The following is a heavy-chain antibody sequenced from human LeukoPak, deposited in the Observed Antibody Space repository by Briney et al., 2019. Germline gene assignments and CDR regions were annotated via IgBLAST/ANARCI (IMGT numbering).Heavy chain of an antibody. Sequence: GGSLRLSCAASGFTFSSYAMYWVRQAPGKGLEWVAFIRYDGNKKYYADSVKGRFTISRDNSGNTVYLQMNSLTSEDTAVYYCAKLLLETGGIGEEFDYWGQGTLVTVSS. CDR1: GFTFSSYA. V-gene: IGHV3-30*02. D-gene: IGHD1-26*01. CDR3: AKLLLETGGIGEEFDY. J-gene: IGHJ4*02. CDR2: IRYDGNKK.